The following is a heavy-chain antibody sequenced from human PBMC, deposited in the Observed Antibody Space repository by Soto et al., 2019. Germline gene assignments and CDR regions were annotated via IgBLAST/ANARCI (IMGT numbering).Heavy chain of an antibody. Sequence: PGESLKISCKGSGYSSTSYWIGWVRQMPGKGLEWMGIIYPGDSDTRYSPSFQGQVTISADKSTSTAYLQWSSLKASDTAMYYCARTYYYDSSGYDYGYWGQGILVTVSS. CDR1: GYSSTSYW. D-gene: IGHD3-22*01. J-gene: IGHJ4*02. CDR2: IYPGDSDT. CDR3: ARTYYYDSSGYDYGY. V-gene: IGHV5-51*01.